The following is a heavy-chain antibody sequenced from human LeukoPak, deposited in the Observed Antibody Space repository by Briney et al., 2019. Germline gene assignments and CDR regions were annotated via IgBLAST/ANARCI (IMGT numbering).Heavy chain of an antibody. J-gene: IGHJ3*02. Sequence: PSETLSLTCTVSGGSISSSSYYWGCIRQPAGKGLEWIGSIDYSGSTYYNPSLKSRVTISVDTCKNQFSLKLSSVTAADTAVYYCAKEPFLEWLGNDAFDIWGQGTMVTVSS. V-gene: IGHV4-39*07. D-gene: IGHD3-3*01. CDR1: GGSISSSSYY. CDR3: AKEPFLEWLGNDAFDI. CDR2: IDYSGST.